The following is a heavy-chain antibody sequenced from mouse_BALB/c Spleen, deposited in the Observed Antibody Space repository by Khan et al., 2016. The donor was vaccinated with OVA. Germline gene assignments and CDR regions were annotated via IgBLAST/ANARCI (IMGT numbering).Heavy chain of an antibody. CDR1: GFTFSSYS. CDR3: ADHLTGSFAY. Sequence: VELVESGGDLVKPGGSLKLSCAASGFTFSSYSMSWVRQTPDKRLEWVASISSGGDYTYYPNSVKGRFTISRDNAKNTLYLQMSELKSEDTAMYCCADHLTGSFAYGGQGTLVTVSA. J-gene: IGHJ3*01. V-gene: IGHV5-6*01. D-gene: IGHD4-1*01. CDR2: ISSGGDYT.